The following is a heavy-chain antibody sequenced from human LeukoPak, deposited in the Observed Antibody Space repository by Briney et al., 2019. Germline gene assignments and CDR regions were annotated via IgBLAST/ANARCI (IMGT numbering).Heavy chain of an antibody. CDR1: GGSISSYY. CDR2: IHYSGST. J-gene: IGHJ6*02. V-gene: IGHV4-59*01. CDR3: ARDKNGYGYYHYGMDV. Sequence: SETLSLTCSVSGGSISSYYWNWIRQPPRKGLEWIGYIHYSGSTNNSPSLKSRVTISVDTSKNQFSLKLSSVTAADTAVYYCARDKNGYGYYHYGMDVWGQGTTVTVSS. D-gene: IGHD5-12*01.